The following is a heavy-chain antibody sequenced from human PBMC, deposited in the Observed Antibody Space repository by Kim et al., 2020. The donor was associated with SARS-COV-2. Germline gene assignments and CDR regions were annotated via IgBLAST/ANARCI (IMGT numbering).Heavy chain of an antibody. V-gene: IGHV3-9*01. Sequence: AASVKGRFTISRDNAKNSLYLQMNSLRAEDTALYYCAKDIGSSSRYGMDVWGQGTTVTVSS. D-gene: IGHD6-6*01. J-gene: IGHJ6*02. CDR3: AKDIGSSSRYGMDV.